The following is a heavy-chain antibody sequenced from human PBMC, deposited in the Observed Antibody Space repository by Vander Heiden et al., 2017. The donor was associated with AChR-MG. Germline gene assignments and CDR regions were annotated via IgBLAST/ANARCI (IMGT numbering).Heavy chain of an antibody. Sequence: EVQLVESGGGLVQPGRSLRLSCAASGFTFDDYAMHWVRQAPGKGLEWVSGISWNSGSIGYADSVKGRFTISRDNAKNSLYLQMNSLRAEDTALYYCAKDSGDNRLYSSSPVYYFDYWGQGTLVTVSS. J-gene: IGHJ4*02. CDR2: ISWNSGSI. CDR3: AKDSGDNRLYSSSPVYYFDY. V-gene: IGHV3-9*01. D-gene: IGHD6-13*01. CDR1: GFTFDDYA.